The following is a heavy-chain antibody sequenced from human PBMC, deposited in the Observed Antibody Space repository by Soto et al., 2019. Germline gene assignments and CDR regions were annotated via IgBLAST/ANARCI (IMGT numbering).Heavy chain of an antibody. J-gene: IGHJ4*02. CDR2: ISRDGRTK. Sequence: QVQLVESGGGVVQPGRSLRLSCSVSGFTVSSKGMHWVRQAPGKGLEWVAGISRDGRTKFYADSVEGRFTISKDSSRNTLFLEMDSLRSDDTAVDYCTGEVASGYWGQGTLVTVSS. D-gene: IGHD2-8*02. CDR3: TGEVASGY. CDR1: GFTVSSKG. V-gene: IGHV3-30*03.